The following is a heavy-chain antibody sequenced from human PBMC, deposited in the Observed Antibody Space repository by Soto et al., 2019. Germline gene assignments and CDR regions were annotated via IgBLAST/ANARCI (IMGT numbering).Heavy chain of an antibody. CDR2: IYYTGST. J-gene: IGHJ4*02. V-gene: IGHV4-31*03. CDR1: GGSISSGGTGSY. D-gene: IGHD1-1*01. Sequence: PSETLSLTCTVSGGSISSGGTGSYWTWIRQLPGKGLEWIGYIYYTGSTYYNPSLKSRPTISIDTSENQFSLKLTSVTAADTAVYFCASGHDAYKVRYWGQGTLVTVSS. CDR3: ASGHDAYKVRY.